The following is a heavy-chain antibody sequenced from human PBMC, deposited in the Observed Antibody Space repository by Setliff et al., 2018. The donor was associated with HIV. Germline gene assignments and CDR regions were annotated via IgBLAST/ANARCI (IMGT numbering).Heavy chain of an antibody. CDR3: ARDKGIREAASLDY. CDR2: ITPFVGIT. CDR1: GGTFSDFR. Sequence: SVKVSCKASGGTFSDFRITWVRQAPGQGLEWMGEITPFVGITNYAQKFQGRVTISADESTATAYIELSSLTSRDTAAYYCARDKGIREAASLDYWGQGSLVTVSS. J-gene: IGHJ4*02. V-gene: IGHV1-69*10. D-gene: IGHD6-13*01.